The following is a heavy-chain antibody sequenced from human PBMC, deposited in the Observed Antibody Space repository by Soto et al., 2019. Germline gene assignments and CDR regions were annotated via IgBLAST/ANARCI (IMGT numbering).Heavy chain of an antibody. J-gene: IGHJ3*02. Sequence: QVQLQESGPGLVKPSETLSLTCTVSGGSISSYYWSWIRQPPGKGLEWIGYIYYSGSTNYNPSLKSRVTISVDTSKNQFSLKLSSVTAADTAVYYCARDRDCGGDCYGINDAFDIWGQGTMVTVSS. D-gene: IGHD2-21*02. CDR3: ARDRDCGGDCYGINDAFDI. V-gene: IGHV4-59*01. CDR1: GGSISSYY. CDR2: IYYSGST.